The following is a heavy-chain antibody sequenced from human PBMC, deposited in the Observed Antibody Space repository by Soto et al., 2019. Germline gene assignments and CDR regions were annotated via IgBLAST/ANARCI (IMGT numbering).Heavy chain of an antibody. CDR3: ARVPGVVVSADDAFDI. CDR2: IYHSGSA. Sequence: QVQLQESGPGLVKPSGTLSLTCAVSGGSVSSSNWWSWVRQSPGKGMEWMGEIYHSGSAHYNPSLKSRATISQDKSKNQFSLRLTSVPAANTAVYYCARVPGVVVSADDAFDIWGPGTRVIVSS. CDR1: GGSVSSSNW. J-gene: IGHJ3*02. V-gene: IGHV4-4*02. D-gene: IGHD2-21*02.